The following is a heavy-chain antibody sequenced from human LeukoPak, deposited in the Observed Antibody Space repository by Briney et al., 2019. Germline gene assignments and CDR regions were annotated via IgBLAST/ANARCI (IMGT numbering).Heavy chain of an antibody. Sequence: YFCYRGSTNDNASLKSRVTISVDTTKLQFLLKLSSVTAADAAVYYCARDCSSTSCNGTFDYWGQGTLVTVSS. J-gene: IGHJ4*02. CDR3: ARDCSSTSCNGTFDY. V-gene: IGHV4-59*01. D-gene: IGHD2-2*01. CDR2: FCYRGST.